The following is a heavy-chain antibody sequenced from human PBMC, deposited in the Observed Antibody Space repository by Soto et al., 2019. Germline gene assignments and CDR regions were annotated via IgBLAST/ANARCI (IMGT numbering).Heavy chain of an antibody. CDR2: LHSGGDT. Sequence: EVQLVESGGGLVQPGGSLRLSCVASGIPVSSNYMTWVRQAPGKGLEWVSVLHSGGDTYYADSVKGRFTISRHDPTNTIFFQMNSLTAEDTAVYYCARDGPYYYASRMDVWGQGTTVTVSS. J-gene: IGHJ6*02. V-gene: IGHV3-53*04. CDR1: GIPVSSNY. D-gene: IGHD3-10*01. CDR3: ARDGPYYYASRMDV.